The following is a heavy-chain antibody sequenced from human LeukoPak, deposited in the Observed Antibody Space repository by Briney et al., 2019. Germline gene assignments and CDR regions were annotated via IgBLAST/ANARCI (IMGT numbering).Heavy chain of an antibody. D-gene: IGHD6-19*01. CDR1: GYSFTSYW. Sequence: GESLKISCKGSGYSFTSYWIGWVRQMPGKGLEWMGIIYPGDSDTRYSPSFQGQVTISADKSISTAYLQWSSLKASDTAMYYCARHLSVYSRGDNWFDPWGQGTLVTVSS. V-gene: IGHV5-51*01. CDR2: IYPGDSDT. J-gene: IGHJ5*02. CDR3: ARHLSVYSRGDNWFDP.